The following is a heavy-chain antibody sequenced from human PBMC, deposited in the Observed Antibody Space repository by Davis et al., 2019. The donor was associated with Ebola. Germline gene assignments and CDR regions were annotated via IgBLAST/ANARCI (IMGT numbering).Heavy chain of an antibody. CDR1: GFTFSSYW. J-gene: IGHJ5*02. CDR2: ISYDGSNK. Sequence: PGGSLRLSCAASGFTFSSYWMSWVRQAPGKGLEWVAVISYDGSNKYYADSVKGRFTISRDNSKNTLYLQMNSLRAEDTAVYYCARDRAVAGTSWGQGTLVTVSS. CDR3: ARDRAVAGTS. D-gene: IGHD6-19*01. V-gene: IGHV3-30-3*01.